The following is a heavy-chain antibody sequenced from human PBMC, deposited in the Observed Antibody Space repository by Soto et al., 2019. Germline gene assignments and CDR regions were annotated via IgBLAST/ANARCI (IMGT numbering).Heavy chain of an antibody. CDR3: AKTTSWERLGDFDS. J-gene: IGHJ4*02. Sequence: EVQLLESGGGLVQPGGSLRLSCAASGFTFSSYAMSWVRQAPGKGLEWVSAISGSGGSTYYADSEKARFTISRDNSKNTLYLQMNSLSAEDRAVYYCAKTTSWERLGDFDSWVQGTLETVSS. D-gene: IGHD1-26*01. CDR2: ISGSGGST. V-gene: IGHV3-23*01. CDR1: GFTFSSYA.